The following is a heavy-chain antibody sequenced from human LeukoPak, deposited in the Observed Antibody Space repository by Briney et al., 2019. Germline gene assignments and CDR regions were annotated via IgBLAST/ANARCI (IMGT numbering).Heavy chain of an antibody. D-gene: IGHD1-26*01. J-gene: IGHJ3*02. CDR3: ARSYMVGYITRAFDI. V-gene: IGHV3-53*01. CDR1: GFTVSGNY. Sequence: PGGSLRLSCAVSGFTVSGNYMSWVRQAPGKGLEWVSLIYSGGTTYYADSVKGRFTISRDNSKNTLYLQMNSLRAEDTAVYYCARSYMVGYITRAFDIWGQGTMVTVSS. CDR2: IYSGGTT.